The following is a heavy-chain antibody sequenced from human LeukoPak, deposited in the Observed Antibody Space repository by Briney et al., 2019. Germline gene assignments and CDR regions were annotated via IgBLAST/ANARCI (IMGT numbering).Heavy chain of an antibody. Sequence: PGGSLRLPCAASGFTFSSYSMNWVRQAPGKGLEWVSSISSSSSYIYYADSVKGRFTISRDNAKNSLYLQMNSLRAEDTAVYYCARDNVAVAGYWGQGTLVTVSS. CDR2: ISSSSSYI. V-gene: IGHV3-21*01. CDR3: ARDNVAVAGY. CDR1: GFTFSSYS. J-gene: IGHJ4*02. D-gene: IGHD6-19*01.